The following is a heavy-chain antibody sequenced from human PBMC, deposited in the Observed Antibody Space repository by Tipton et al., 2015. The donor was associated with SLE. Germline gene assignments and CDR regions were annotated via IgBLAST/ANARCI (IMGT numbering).Heavy chain of an antibody. V-gene: IGHV4-34*01. Sequence: TLSLTCAVYGGSFSGYYWSWIRQPPGKGLEWIGEIYHSGSTIYNPSLKSRVTISLDKSKNHFSLNLISVTAADTALYYCARTADDSAGYYVYWGQGTQVSVSS. J-gene: IGHJ4*02. D-gene: IGHD3-22*01. CDR1: GGSFSGYY. CDR2: IYHSGST. CDR3: ARTADDSAGYYVY.